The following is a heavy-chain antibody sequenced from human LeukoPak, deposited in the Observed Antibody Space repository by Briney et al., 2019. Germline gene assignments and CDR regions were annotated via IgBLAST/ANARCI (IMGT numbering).Heavy chain of an antibody. D-gene: IGHD3-10*01. CDR2: IYYSGST. J-gene: IGHJ3*02. V-gene: IGHV4-59*01. Sequence: SETLSLTCTVSGGSISSYYWSWIRQPPGKGLEGIGYIYYSGSTNYNPSLKSRVTISVDTSKNQFSLKLSSVTAADTAVYYCAREGARYFKYGSGGNAFDIWGQGTMVTVSS. CDR3: AREGARYFKYGSGGNAFDI. CDR1: GGSISSYY.